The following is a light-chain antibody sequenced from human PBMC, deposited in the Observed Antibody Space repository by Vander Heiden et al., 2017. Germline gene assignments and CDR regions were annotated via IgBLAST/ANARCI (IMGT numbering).Light chain of an antibody. CDR1: SSDVGGYNY. CDR3: SSYTSSSTLV. V-gene: IGLV2-14*03. Sequence: QSALTQPASVSGSPGQSITISCTGTSSDVGGYNYVSWYQQHPGKAPKLMIHDVSNRPSGVSNRFSGSKSGNTASLTISGLQAEDEADYYCSSYTSSSTLVFGPGTKVTVI. CDR2: DVS. J-gene: IGLJ1*01.